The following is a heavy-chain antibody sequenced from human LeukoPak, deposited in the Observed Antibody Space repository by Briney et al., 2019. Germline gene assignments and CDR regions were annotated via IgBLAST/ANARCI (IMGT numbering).Heavy chain of an antibody. Sequence: GGSLRLSCAASGFTFSSYAMSWVRQAPGKGLEWVSAISGSGGSTYYADSVKGRFTISRDNSKNTLYLQMNSLRAEDTAVYYCSAAVGPNYYYYYMDVWGKGTTVTVSS. CDR1: GFTFSSYA. CDR2: ISGSGGST. CDR3: SAAVGPNYYYYYMDV. V-gene: IGHV3-23*01. J-gene: IGHJ6*03. D-gene: IGHD6-13*01.